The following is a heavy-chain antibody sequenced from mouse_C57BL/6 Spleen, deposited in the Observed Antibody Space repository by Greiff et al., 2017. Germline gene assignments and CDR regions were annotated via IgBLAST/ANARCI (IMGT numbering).Heavy chain of an antibody. J-gene: IGHJ4*01. V-gene: IGHV1-53*01. CDR2: INPSNGGT. CDR3: ARSEGVTTVLATPYSMDD. Sequence: QVQLKESGTELVKPGASVKLSCKASGYTFTSYWMHWVKQRPGQGLEWIGNINPSNGGTNYNEKFKSKATLTVDKSSSPAYMQLSSLTSEYSAVYYCARSEGVTTVLATPYSMDDWGKGTSVTVSS. CDR1: GYTFTSYW. D-gene: IGHD1-1*01.